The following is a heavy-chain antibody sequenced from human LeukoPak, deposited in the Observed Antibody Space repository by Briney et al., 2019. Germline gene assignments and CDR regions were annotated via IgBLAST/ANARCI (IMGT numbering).Heavy chain of an antibody. J-gene: IGHJ5*02. CDR3: ARSHKFLLWFGELQNWFDP. D-gene: IGHD3-10*01. Sequence: SETLSLTCTVSGGSISSSSYYWGWIRQPPGKGLEWIGSIYYSGSTYYNPSLKSRVTISVDTSKNQFSLKLSSVTAADTAVYYCARSHKFLLWFGELQNWFDPWGQGTLVTVSS. CDR2: IYYSGST. CDR1: GGSISSSSYY. V-gene: IGHV4-39*07.